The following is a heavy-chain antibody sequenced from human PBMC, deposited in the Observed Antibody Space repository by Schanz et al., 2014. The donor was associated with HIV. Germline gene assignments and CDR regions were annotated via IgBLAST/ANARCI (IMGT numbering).Heavy chain of an antibody. CDR2: ISYDGRNK. J-gene: IGHJ4*02. CDR3: AKPEYDSSGNSQTHFDY. Sequence: QVQLVESGGGVVQPGRSLRLSCAGSGFSFDTFGIHWVRQAPGKGREWLAVISYDGRNKKFANSVKGRFTISRDNSKNTLSLQMTALRTEDTAIYYCAKPEYDSSGNSQTHFDYWGQGTLVSVSS. D-gene: IGHD3-22*01. V-gene: IGHV3-30*18. CDR1: GFSFDTFG.